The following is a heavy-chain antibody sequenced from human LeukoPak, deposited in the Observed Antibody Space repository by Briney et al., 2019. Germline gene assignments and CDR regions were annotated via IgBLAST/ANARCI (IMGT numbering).Heavy chain of an antibody. D-gene: IGHD3-10*01. V-gene: IGHV3-23*01. CDR1: GFTFSSYA. J-gene: IGHJ4*02. CDR3: AKVPYRITYYYFDY. CDR2: ISGSGGST. Sequence: PGASLRLSCAASGFTFSSYAMSWVRQAPEKGLEWVSAISGSGGSTYYADSVKGRFTISRDNSKNTLYLQMNSLRAEDTAVYYCAKVPYRITYYYFDYWGQGTLVTVSS.